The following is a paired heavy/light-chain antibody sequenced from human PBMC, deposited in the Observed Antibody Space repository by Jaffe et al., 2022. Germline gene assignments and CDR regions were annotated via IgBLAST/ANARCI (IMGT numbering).Heavy chain of an antibody. CDR3: AKLGRAAAPVGAQYYYYYMDV. D-gene: IGHD6-13*01. J-gene: IGHJ6*03. V-gene: IGHV3-23*01. CDR2: ISGSGGST. Sequence: EVQLLESGGGLVQPGGSLRLSCAASGFTFSSYAMSWVRQAPGKGLEWVSAISGSGGSTYYADSVKGRFTISRDNSKNTLYLQMNSLRAEDTAVYYCAKLGRAAAPVGAQYYYYYMDVWGKGTTVTVSS. CDR1: GFTFSSYA.
Light chain of an antibody. J-gene: IGKJ1*01. V-gene: IGKV1-5*03. CDR3: QQYNSYPS. Sequence: DIQMTQSPSTLSASVGDRVTITCRASQSISSWLAWYQQKPGKAPKLLIYKASSLESGVPSRFSGSGSGTEFTLTISSLQPDDFATYYCQQYNSYPSFGQGTKVEIK. CDR2: KAS. CDR1: QSISSW.